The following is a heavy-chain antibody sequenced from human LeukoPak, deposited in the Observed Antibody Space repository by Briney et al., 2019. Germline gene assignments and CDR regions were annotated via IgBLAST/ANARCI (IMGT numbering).Heavy chain of an antibody. D-gene: IGHD5-12*01. CDR2: ISSGSSSV. J-gene: IGHJ4*02. V-gene: IGHV3-48*04. CDR1: GFTFSAYT. Sequence: GGSLRLSCAASGFTFSAYTMNWVRQAPGQGLEWVSYISSGSSSVYYADSVKGRFTISRDNAKNSLYLQMNSLRAEDTAVYYCARPVDYNAGDYWGQGTLVTVSS. CDR3: ARPVDYNAGDY.